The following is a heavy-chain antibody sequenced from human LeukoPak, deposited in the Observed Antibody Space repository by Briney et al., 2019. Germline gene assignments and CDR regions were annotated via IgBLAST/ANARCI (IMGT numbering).Heavy chain of an antibody. V-gene: IGHV3-23*01. Sequence: GSLRLSCAASGFPFSSYAMSWVRQAPGKGLEWVSAISGSGGSTYYADSVKGRFTISRDNSKNTLYLQMNSLRAEDTAVYYCAKDHSSGWYAADAFDIWGQGTMVTVSS. D-gene: IGHD6-19*01. J-gene: IGHJ3*02. CDR2: ISGSGGST. CDR3: AKDHSSGWYAADAFDI. CDR1: GFPFSSYA.